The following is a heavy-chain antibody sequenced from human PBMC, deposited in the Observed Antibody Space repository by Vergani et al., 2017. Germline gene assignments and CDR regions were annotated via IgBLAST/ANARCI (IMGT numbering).Heavy chain of an antibody. CDR1: GGSISSYY. D-gene: IGHD3-3*01. V-gene: IGHV4-59*01. J-gene: IGHJ3*02. CDR2: IYYSGST. Sequence: QVQLQESGPGLVKPSETLSLTCTVSGGSISSYYWSWIRQPPGKGLEWIGYIYYSGSTNYNPSLNSPVTISVDTSKNQFSLKLSSVTAAETAVYYCARDHLEGTLYVFDIWSQGTMVTVSS. CDR3: ARDHLEGTLYVFDI.